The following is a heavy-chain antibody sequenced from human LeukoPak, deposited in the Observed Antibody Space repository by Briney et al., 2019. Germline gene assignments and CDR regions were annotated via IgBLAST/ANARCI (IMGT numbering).Heavy chain of an antibody. V-gene: IGHV3-23*01. CDR2: ISGSGGST. J-gene: IGHJ4*02. Sequence: PGGSLRLSCTASGLTFSSYAMSWVRQAPGKGLEWVSAISGSGGSTYYADSVKGRFTISRDNSKNTLYLQMNSLRAEDTAVYYCAKDGSGWYLFSAGYFDYWGQGTLVTVSS. CDR1: GLTFSSYA. CDR3: AKDGSGWYLFSAGYFDY. D-gene: IGHD6-19*01.